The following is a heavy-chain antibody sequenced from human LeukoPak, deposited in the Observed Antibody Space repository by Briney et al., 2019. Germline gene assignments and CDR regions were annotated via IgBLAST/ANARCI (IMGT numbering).Heavy chain of an antibody. CDR3: ARGLLGKWILRGDAFDI. V-gene: IGHV4-34*01. Sequence: SETLSLTCAVYGGSFSGYYWSWIRQPPGKGLEWIGEINHSGSTNYNPSLKSRVTISVDTSKNQFSLKLSSVTAADTAVYYCARGLLGKWILRGDAFDIWGQGTMVTVSS. CDR2: INHSGST. D-gene: IGHD3-22*01. J-gene: IGHJ3*02. CDR1: GGSFSGYY.